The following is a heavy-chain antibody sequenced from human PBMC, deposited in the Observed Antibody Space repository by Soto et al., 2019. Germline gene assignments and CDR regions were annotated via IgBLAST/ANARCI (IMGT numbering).Heavy chain of an antibody. V-gene: IGHV5-51*01. D-gene: IGHD3-22*01. Sequence: VVSMRISWSVAGDNFTSYGIGWVRQMPGKGLEWMGIIYPGDSDTRYSPSFQGQVTISADKSISTAYLQWSSLKASDTAMYYCARHRYYYDSSGYYYFDYWGQGTLVTVSS. CDR3: ARHRYYYDSSGYYYFDY. CDR1: GDNFTSYG. J-gene: IGHJ4*02. CDR2: IYPGDSDT.